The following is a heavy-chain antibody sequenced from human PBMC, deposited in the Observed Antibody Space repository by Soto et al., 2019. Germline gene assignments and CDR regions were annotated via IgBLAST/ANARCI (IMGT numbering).Heavy chain of an antibody. Sequence: PGGSLRLSCAASGFTFSDYYMSWIRQAPGKGLEWVSYISSSSSYTNYADSVKGRFTISRDNAKNSLYLQMNSLRAEDTAVYYCARSREDTAMPVIAFDIWGQGTMVTVS. D-gene: IGHD5-18*01. CDR2: ISSSSSYT. CDR3: ARSREDTAMPVIAFDI. J-gene: IGHJ3*02. CDR1: GFTFSDYY. V-gene: IGHV3-11*06.